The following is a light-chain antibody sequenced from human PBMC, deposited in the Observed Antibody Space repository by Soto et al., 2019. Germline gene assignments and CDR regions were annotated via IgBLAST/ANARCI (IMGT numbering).Light chain of an antibody. CDR2: AAS. J-gene: IGKJ1*01. Sequence: AIPMTQSPSSLSASVGDRVTITCRASQGIRSDLSWYQQKLGKAPKLLIHAASNLQSGVPSRFSGSGSGTDFTLTISSLQPEDFATYFCLQDYSYPRTFGQGTKVEIK. CDR3: LQDYSYPRT. CDR1: QGIRSD. V-gene: IGKV1-6*02.